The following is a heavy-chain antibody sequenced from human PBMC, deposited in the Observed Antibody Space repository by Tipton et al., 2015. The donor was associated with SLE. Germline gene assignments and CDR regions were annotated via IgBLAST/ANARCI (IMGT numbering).Heavy chain of an antibody. CDR3: ARGITGDL. J-gene: IGHJ2*01. Sequence: TLSLTCTVSSGSINGYFWSWIRQPPGKGLEWLGYIHYTGSSNYNPSLQSRVSGSIDTSKNQLSLKLTSVTAADTAVYYCARGITGDLWGRGTLVTVSS. D-gene: IGHD3-10*01. CDR1: SGSINGYF. CDR2: IHYTGSS. V-gene: IGHV4-59*08.